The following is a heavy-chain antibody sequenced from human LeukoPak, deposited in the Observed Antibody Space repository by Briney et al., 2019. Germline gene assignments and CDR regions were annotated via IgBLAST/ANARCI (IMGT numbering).Heavy chain of an antibody. J-gene: IGHJ4*02. D-gene: IGHD1-26*01. CDR1: GFTFSNYA. CDR3: VKRATVGAPSPLFDY. Sequence: GGSLRLSCVASGFTFSNYAMHWVRQAPGKGLEYISAITDNAYSTYYADSVKGRFTISRDNSKNTLYLQMSSLTPEDTAVYYCVKRATVGAPSPLFDYWGQGTLVIVSS. V-gene: IGHV3-64D*09. CDR2: ITDNAYST.